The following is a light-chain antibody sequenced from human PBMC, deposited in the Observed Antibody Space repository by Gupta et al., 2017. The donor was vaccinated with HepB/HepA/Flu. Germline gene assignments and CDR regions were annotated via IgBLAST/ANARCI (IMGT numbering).Light chain of an antibody. CDR2: TNN. CDR3: AAWDDSLSGHWV. Sequence: QSVLPQPPSASDTPAPWVTISCSGSSSNIGTNTVNWYQQLPGTDPKLLIYTNNQRPSGVPDRFSGSKSGTSASLAISGLQSEDEAVYYCAAWDDSLSGHWVFGGGTKVTVL. V-gene: IGLV1-44*01. J-gene: IGLJ3*02. CDR1: SSNIGTNT.